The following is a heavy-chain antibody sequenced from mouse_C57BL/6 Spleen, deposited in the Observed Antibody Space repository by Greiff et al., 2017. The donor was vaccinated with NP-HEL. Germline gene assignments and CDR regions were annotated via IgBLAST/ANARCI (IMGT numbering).Heavy chain of an antibody. J-gene: IGHJ2*01. Sequence: QVQLQQSGAELVKPGASVKLSCKASGYTFTSYWMHWVKQRPGQGLEWIGMIHPNSGSTNYNEKFKSKATLTVDKSSSTAYMQLSSLTSEDSAVYYCARYGDDGFDYWGQGTTLTVSS. V-gene: IGHV1-64*01. CDR2: IHPNSGST. CDR3: ARYGDDGFDY. D-gene: IGHD2-3*01. CDR1: GYTFTSYW.